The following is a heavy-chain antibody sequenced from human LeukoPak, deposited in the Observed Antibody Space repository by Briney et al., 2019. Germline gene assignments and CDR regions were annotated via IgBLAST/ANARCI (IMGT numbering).Heavy chain of an antibody. CDR2: ISYDGSNK. V-gene: IGHV3-30*04. CDR1: GFTFSSYA. D-gene: IGHD3-22*01. J-gene: IGHJ4*02. Sequence: QPGRSLRLSCAASGFTFSSYAMHWVRRAPGKGLEWVAVISYDGSNKYYADFVKGRFTISRDNSKNTLYLQMNSLRAEDTAVYYCAREGPSYYDSSGFDYWGQGTLVTVSS. CDR3: AREGPSYYDSSGFDY.